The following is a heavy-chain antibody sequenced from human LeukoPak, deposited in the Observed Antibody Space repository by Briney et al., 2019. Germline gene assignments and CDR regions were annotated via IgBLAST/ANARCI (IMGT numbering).Heavy chain of an antibody. CDR3: ARVFGGSDAFDI. Sequence: GSLRPSCAASGFIFSRYWMSWVRQAPGKGLEWVANIKEDGSEKYCVDSVKGRFTISRDNAKNSLSLQVSSLRAEDTALYYCARVFGGSDAFDIWGQGTMVTVSS. V-gene: IGHV3-7*04. D-gene: IGHD2-15*01. CDR1: GFIFSRYW. J-gene: IGHJ3*02. CDR2: IKEDGSEK.